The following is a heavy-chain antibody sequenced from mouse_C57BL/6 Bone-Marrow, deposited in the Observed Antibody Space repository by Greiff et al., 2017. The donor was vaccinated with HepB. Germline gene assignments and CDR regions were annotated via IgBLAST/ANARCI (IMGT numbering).Heavy chain of an antibody. CDR2: IDPSDSET. J-gene: IGHJ3*01. Sequence: VQLQQPGAELVRPGSSVKLSCKASGYTFTSYWMHWVKQRPIQGLEWIGNIDPSDSETHYNQKFKDKATLTVDKSSSTAYMQLSSLTSEDSAVYYCARGIYYGNSWFAYWGQGTLVTVSA. CDR1: GYTFTSYW. V-gene: IGHV1-52*01. D-gene: IGHD2-1*01. CDR3: ARGIYYGNSWFAY.